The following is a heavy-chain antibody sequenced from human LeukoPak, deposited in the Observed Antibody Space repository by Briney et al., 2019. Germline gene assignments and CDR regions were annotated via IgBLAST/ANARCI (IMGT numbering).Heavy chain of an antibody. CDR1: GFTFTTYG. D-gene: IGHD3-22*01. CDR3: ARAVDYYDSSGYYYGEYYFDY. CDR2: MSDGRST. J-gene: IGHJ4*02. Sequence: PGGSLRLSCAASGFTFTTYGMHWVRQAPGKGLVWVSRMSDGRSTYADSVKGRFTISRDTAKNTLYLQMNSLRAEDTAVYYCARAVDYYDSSGYYYGEYYFDYWGQGTLVTDSS. V-gene: IGHV3-74*01.